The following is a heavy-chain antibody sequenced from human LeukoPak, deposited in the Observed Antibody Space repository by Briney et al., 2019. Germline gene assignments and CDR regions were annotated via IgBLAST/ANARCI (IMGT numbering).Heavy chain of an antibody. J-gene: IGHJ3*02. CDR2: IYHSGST. D-gene: IGHD1-20*01. V-gene: IGHV4-38-2*02. CDR3: AREWDNWNAGAFDI. CDR1: GYSISSDYY. Sequence: ASETLSLTCIVSGYSISSDYYWGWIRQPPGKGLEWIGNIYHSGSTYYNPSLRSRVTISIDTSKNQFSLKLSSVTAADTAVYYCAREWDNWNAGAFDIWGQGTMVTVSS.